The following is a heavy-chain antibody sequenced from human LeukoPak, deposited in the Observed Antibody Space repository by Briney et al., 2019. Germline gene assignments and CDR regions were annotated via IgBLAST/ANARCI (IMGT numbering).Heavy chain of an antibody. J-gene: IGHJ4*02. D-gene: IGHD2-15*01. CDR1: GFTFSTYA. V-gene: IGHV3-23*01. CDR3: AKGSQGSCSGARCYPFDY. CDR2: ITGRGDST. Sequence: PGGSLRLSCAASGFTFSTYAMNWVRQTPGKVLEWVSSITGRGDSTYLADSVKGRFTISRDNSKNTLYLQMNSLRAEDTAIYYCAKGSQGSCSGARCYPFDYWVQGTLVNVSS.